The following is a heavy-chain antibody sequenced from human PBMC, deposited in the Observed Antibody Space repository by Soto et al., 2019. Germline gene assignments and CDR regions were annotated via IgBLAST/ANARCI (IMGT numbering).Heavy chain of an antibody. V-gene: IGHV1-2*02. D-gene: IGHD6-19*01. Sequence: ASVKVSCKASGYTFSDYYIHWVRQAPGQGLEWMGWINPNSGGTKSAEKFQGRVTMTRDTSISTAYMELSRLTSDDTAVYYCASAAVTGTAGLDFWGQGTQVTVS. CDR2: INPNSGGT. J-gene: IGHJ4*02. CDR1: GYTFSDYY. CDR3: ASAAVTGTAGLDF.